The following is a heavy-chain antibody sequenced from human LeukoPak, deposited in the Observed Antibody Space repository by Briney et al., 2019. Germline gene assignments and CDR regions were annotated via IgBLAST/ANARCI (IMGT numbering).Heavy chain of an antibody. V-gene: IGHV3-23*01. Sequence: GGSLTLSCAVSGLTFSSYAVSWVRQAPGKGLEWGSSVSYRGGRTYYGDSVKGRVTLHRHNSKHTLSLQVNSLRTGHPGIYLCAESANSGGYYRGYFDYWGQGTLVTVSS. D-gene: IGHD3-10*01. CDR1: GLTFSSYA. CDR3: AESANSGGYYRGYFDY. CDR2: VSYRGGRT. J-gene: IGHJ4*02.